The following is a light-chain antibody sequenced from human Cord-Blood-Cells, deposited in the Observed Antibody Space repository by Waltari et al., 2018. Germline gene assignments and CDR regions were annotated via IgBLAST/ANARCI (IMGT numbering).Light chain of an antibody. CDR1: SWHSSYA. J-gene: IGLJ3*02. V-gene: IGLV4-69*01. CDR2: LNSDGSH. Sequence: QLVLTQSPSASASLGASVKPTCPLSSWHSSYAIAWHQQQPEKGPRYLMKLNSDGSHSKGDGIPDRFSGSSSGAERYLTISSLQSEDEADYYCQTWGTGIWVFGGGTKLTVL. CDR3: QTWGTGIWV.